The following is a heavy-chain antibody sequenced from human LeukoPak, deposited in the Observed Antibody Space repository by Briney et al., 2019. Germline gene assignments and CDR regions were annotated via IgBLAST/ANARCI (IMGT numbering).Heavy chain of an antibody. CDR3: VRESRPGGAMGLYHNLDY. CDR1: GFTFSDFW. J-gene: IGHJ4*02. V-gene: IGHV3-7*01. Sequence: GESLKISCEGSGFTFSDFWMTWVRQTPGKGLEWVANIKEDGTEKNLVDSVKGRFTISRDNTKNLLFLEMSNLRGDDTAIYYCVRESRPGGAMGLYHNLDYWGQGTLVAVSS. D-gene: IGHD1-1*01. CDR2: IKEDGTEK.